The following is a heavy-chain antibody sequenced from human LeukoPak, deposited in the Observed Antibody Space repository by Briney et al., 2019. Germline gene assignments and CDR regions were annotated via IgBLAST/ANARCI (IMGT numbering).Heavy chain of an antibody. J-gene: IGHJ4*02. Sequence: SETLSLTCIVSGGSISSSSYYWAWIRQPPGKGLEWIGSIYHSGSTYYNPSLKSRVTISVDTSKNQFSLKLSSVTAADTAVYYCAKSSYSIFDYWGQGTLVTVSS. CDR2: IYHSGST. CDR3: AKSSYSIFDY. CDR1: GGSISSSSYY. D-gene: IGHD5-18*01. V-gene: IGHV4-39*07.